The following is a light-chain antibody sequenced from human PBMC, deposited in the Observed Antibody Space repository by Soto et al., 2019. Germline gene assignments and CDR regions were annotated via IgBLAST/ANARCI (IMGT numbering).Light chain of an antibody. Sequence: IVLTQSPGTLSLSPGERATLSCRASQSVTSNYLAWHQQKPGQAPGLLIYDASTRATGIPDRFSGSGSGTDFTLTISRLEPEDFAVYYCQQYGSSPFTFGPGTKVDIK. CDR1: QSVTSNY. CDR2: DAS. V-gene: IGKV3-20*01. J-gene: IGKJ3*01. CDR3: QQYGSSPFT.